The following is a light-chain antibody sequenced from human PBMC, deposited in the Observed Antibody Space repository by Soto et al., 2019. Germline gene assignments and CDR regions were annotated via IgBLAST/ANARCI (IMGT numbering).Light chain of an antibody. CDR1: QSVSSN. CDR2: GAS. CDR3: QQYIDWWT. Sequence: ENVVTHSPSTVSVSHEAGATLSCRASQSVSSNLTWYQQKPGQAPRLLIYGASTRATGVPARFSGSGSGTEFTLTISSLQSEDFAVYYCQQYIDWWTSGQGTKVDIK. V-gene: IGKV3-15*01. J-gene: IGKJ1*01.